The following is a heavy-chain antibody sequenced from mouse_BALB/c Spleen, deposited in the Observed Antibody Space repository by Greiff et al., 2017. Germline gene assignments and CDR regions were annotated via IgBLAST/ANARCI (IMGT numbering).Heavy chain of an antibody. CDR2: INPYNDGT. CDR1: GYTFTSYV. V-gene: IGHV1-14*01. J-gene: IGHJ4*01. CDR3: ARPFITTVVAAENAMDY. D-gene: IGHD1-1*01. Sequence: EVQLQQSGPELVKPGASVKMSCKASGYTFTSYVMHWVKQKPGQGLEWIGYINPYNDGTKYNEKFKGKATLTSDKSSSTAYMELSSLTSEDSAVYYCARPFITTVVAAENAMDYWGQGTSVTVSS.